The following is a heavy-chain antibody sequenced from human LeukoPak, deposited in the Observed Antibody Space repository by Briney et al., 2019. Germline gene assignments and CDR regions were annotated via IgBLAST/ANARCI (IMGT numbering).Heavy chain of an antibody. V-gene: IGHV5-51*01. D-gene: IGHD6-19*01. CDR2: IYPGDFDT. CDR3: AAGSGWKYYFDY. CDR1: GYSFTNFW. Sequence: GESLKISCKGSGYSFTNFWIGWVRQMPGKGLEWVGIIYPGDFDTRYSPSFQGQVTISVDKSISTAYLQWSSLKASDTAMYYCAAGSGWKYYFDYWGQGTLVTVSS. J-gene: IGHJ4*02.